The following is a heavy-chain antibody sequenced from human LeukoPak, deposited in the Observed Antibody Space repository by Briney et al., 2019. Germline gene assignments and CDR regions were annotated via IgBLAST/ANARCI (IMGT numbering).Heavy chain of an antibody. CDR1: GDSIRSFY. J-gene: IGHJ5*02. D-gene: IGHD3-10*01. CDR2: IYYSGYT. CDR3: ARDANPYGSGRGLDP. V-gene: IGHV4-59*01. Sequence: PSETLSLTCTVSGDSIRSFYWSWIRQPPGKGLEWIGYIYYSGYTNYNPSLKSRVTMSVDTSKNQLSLQLTSVTAADTAVYYCARDANPYGSGRGLDPWGQGTLVTVSS.